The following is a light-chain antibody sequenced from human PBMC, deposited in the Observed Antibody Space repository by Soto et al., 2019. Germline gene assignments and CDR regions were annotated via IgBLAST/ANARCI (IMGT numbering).Light chain of an antibody. CDR2: GAT. Sequence: EIVMTQSPATLSVSPGERATLSCRASQSVSSNLAWYQKKPGQAPRLLIYGATTRATGIPARFSGSGSGTEFTLTVSSLQSEDFAVYYCQYYNNWPLTFGQGTKVEIK. CDR1: QSVSSN. CDR3: QYYNNWPLT. J-gene: IGKJ1*01. V-gene: IGKV3-15*01.